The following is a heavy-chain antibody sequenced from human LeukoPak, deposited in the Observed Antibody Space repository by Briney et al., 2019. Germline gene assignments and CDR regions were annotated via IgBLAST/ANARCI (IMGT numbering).Heavy chain of an antibody. CDR2: ISYDGSNK. D-gene: IGHD3-16*01. V-gene: IGHV3-30-3*01. CDR3: ARDLRGEVGYFDY. CDR1: GFTFSSYA. Sequence: PGGSLRLSCAASGFTFSSYAVHWVRQAPGKGLEWVAVISYDGSNKYYADSVKGRFTISRDNSKNTLYLQMNSLRAEDTAVYYWARDLRGEVGYFDYWGKGPLVTVSS. J-gene: IGHJ4*02.